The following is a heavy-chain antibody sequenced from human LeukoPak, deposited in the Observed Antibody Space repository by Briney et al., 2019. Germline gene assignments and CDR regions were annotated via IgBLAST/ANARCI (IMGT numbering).Heavy chain of an antibody. CDR3: ARESYDSRSGYATPFDL. CDR1: GYTFTNYG. CDR2: VSVYNGNT. J-gene: IGHJ3*01. D-gene: IGHD3-3*01. Sequence: ASVKVSCKASGYTFTNYGIRWVRQAPGQGRQWMGWVSVYNGNTKYAQKVQGRVIVTTDTSTSTAYMELWSLRSDDTAVYYCARESYDSRSGYATPFDLCRQGTLVTVSS. V-gene: IGHV1-18*01.